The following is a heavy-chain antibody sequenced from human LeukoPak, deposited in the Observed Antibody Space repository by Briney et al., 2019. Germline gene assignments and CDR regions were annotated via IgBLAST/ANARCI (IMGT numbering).Heavy chain of an antibody. V-gene: IGHV3-7*03. Sequence: GGSLRLSCAASGFTFSSFCMSWVRQAPGKGLEWVANIKKDGSQKYYADSVEGRFTISRDNAKNSLYLQMDSLRVDDTAVYYCTRVFGGYDVSDYWGQGTLVTVSS. CDR1: GFTFSSFC. J-gene: IGHJ4*02. CDR2: IKKDGSQK. D-gene: IGHD3-3*01. CDR3: TRVFGGYDVSDY.